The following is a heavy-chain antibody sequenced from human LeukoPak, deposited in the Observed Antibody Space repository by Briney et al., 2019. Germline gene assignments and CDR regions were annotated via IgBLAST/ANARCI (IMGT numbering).Heavy chain of an antibody. CDR3: ARGALITFGGVIDY. CDR1: GFTFSSYW. Sequence: TGGSLRLSCAASGFTFSSYWMSWVRQAPGKGLEWVANIKQDGSEKYYVDSVKGRFTISRDNAKNSLYLQMNSLRAEDTAVYYCARGALITFGGVIDYWGQGTLVTVSS. CDR2: IKQDGSEK. D-gene: IGHD3-16*02. V-gene: IGHV3-7*01. J-gene: IGHJ4*02.